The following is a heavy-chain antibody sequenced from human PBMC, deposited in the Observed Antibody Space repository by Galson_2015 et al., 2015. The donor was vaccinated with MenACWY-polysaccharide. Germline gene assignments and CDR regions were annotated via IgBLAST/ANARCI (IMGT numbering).Heavy chain of an antibody. J-gene: IGHJ4*02. CDR3: ARVEKYSGSFYILY. D-gene: IGHD1-26*01. Sequence: ETLSLPCAVSDYSISSGYFWGWIRQPPGQGLEWIASIFHSGTTYYNPSLKSRVTISVDTSKNQFSLKLSSVTAADTAVYYCARVEKYSGSFYILYWGQGTLVTVSS. V-gene: IGHV4-38-2*01. CDR1: DYSISSGYF. CDR2: IFHSGTT.